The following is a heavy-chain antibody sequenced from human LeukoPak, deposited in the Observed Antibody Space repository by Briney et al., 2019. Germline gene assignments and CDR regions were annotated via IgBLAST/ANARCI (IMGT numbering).Heavy chain of an antibody. D-gene: IGHD6-13*01. Sequence: ASVKVSCKASGYTFTGYYMHWVRQAPGQGLEWMGWINPNSGGTNYAQKFQGRVTMTRDTSISTAYMELSRLRSDDTAVYYCARCIAAAGWEYYFDYWGQGTLVTVSS. CDR2: INPNSGGT. CDR3: ARCIAAAGWEYYFDY. V-gene: IGHV1-2*02. CDR1: GYTFTGYY. J-gene: IGHJ4*02.